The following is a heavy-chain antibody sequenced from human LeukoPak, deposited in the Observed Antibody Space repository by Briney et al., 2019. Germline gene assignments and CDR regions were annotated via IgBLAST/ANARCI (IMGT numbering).Heavy chain of an antibody. D-gene: IGHD3-10*01. CDR3: AKDRGYYASGSGNYFDY. Sequence: GGSLRLSCAASGFTFSSYAMSWVRQAPGKGLEWVSIIIGSGTNTHYADSVKGRFTISRDNSKNTLYLQMNSLRAEDTAVYFCAKDRGYYASGSGNYFDYWGQGTLVTASS. J-gene: IGHJ4*02. CDR1: GFTFSSYA. CDR2: IIGSGTNT. V-gene: IGHV3-23*01.